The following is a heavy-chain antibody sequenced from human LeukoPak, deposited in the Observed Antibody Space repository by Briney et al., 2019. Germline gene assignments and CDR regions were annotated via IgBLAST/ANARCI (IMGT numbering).Heavy chain of an antibody. Sequence: GGSLRLSCAASGFILSDYYMSWIRQAPGKWLEWVSYISSSGSTIYYAGSVKGRFTISRDNAKNSLYLQMNSLRAEDTAVYYCAGTVAAVEGYFDYWGQGTLVTVSS. CDR1: GFILSDYY. CDR2: ISSSGSTI. V-gene: IGHV3-11*01. J-gene: IGHJ4*02. D-gene: IGHD6-19*01. CDR3: AGTVAAVEGYFDY.